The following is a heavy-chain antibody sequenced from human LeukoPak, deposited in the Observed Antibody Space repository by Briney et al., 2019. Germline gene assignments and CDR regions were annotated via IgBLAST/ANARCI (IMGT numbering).Heavy chain of an antibody. Sequence: GASVKVSCKASGFTFTSSAMQWVRQARGQRLEWIGWIVVGSGNTNYAQKFQERVTITRDMSTSTAYMELSSLRSEDTAVYYCAARGRTWNDPSDYWGQGTLVTVSS. CDR2: IVVGSGNT. CDR3: AARGRTWNDPSDY. J-gene: IGHJ4*02. V-gene: IGHV1-58*02. CDR1: GFTFTSSA. D-gene: IGHD1-1*01.